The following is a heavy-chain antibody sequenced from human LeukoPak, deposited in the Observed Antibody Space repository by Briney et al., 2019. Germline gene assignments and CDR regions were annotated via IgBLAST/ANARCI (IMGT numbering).Heavy chain of an antibody. CDR3: ARGHDFWSGYYQGFDP. D-gene: IGHD3-3*01. V-gene: IGHV4-59*01. CDR2: IYYSGST. Sequence: SETLSLTCTVSGGSISSYYWSWFRQPPGKGLEWIGYIYYSGSTNYNPSLKSRVTISVDTSKNQFSLKLSSVTAADTAVYYCARGHDFWSGYYQGFDPWGQGTLVTVSS. CDR1: GGSISSYY. J-gene: IGHJ5*02.